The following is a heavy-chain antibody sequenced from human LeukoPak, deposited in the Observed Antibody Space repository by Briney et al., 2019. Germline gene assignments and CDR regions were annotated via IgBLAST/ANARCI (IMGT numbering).Heavy chain of an antibody. D-gene: IGHD6-13*01. CDR1: GVSISSSSYY. Sequence: SETLSLTCTVSGVSISSSSYYWGWIRQPPGKGLEWIGSIYYSGSTYYNPSLKSRVTISVDTSKNQFSLKLSSVTAADTAVYYCARKSSWFDPWGQGTLVTVSS. J-gene: IGHJ5*02. CDR2: IYYSGST. V-gene: IGHV4-39*01. CDR3: ARKSSWFDP.